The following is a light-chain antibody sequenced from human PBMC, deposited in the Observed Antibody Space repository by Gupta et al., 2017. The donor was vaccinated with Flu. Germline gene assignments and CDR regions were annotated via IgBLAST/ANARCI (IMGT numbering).Light chain of an antibody. CDR3: QSYDDSRTAYV. CDR2: GDN. J-gene: IGLJ1*01. V-gene: IGLV1-40*01. CDR1: SSNIGEGHN. Sequence: QSVLTQPLTLSGAPGQRLTISCTGGSSNIGEGHNVNWYKQVPGTAPKLLIYGDNNRPSEVPERFSGSKSGTSASLAITGLKAEDEADFYCQSYDDSRTAYVFGGGTKFTVL.